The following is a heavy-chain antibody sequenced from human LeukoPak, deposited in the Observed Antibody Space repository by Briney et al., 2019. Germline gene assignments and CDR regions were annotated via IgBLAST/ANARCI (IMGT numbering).Heavy chain of an antibody. J-gene: IGHJ5*02. V-gene: IGHV1-8*03. CDR3: ARGTGWFDP. CDR2: MNPNTGNT. D-gene: IGHD3-9*01. CDR1: GYSFTTFD. Sequence: GASVKVSCKASGYSFTTFDINWVRQATGQGLEWMGWMNPNTGNTGFAGKFQGRVTITGNTSISTVYMELTSLTSDDTAVYYCARGTGWFDPWGQGTLVTVSS.